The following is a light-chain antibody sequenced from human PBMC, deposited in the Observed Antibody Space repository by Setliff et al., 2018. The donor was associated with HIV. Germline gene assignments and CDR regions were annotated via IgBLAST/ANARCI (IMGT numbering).Light chain of an antibody. V-gene: IGLV2-14*01. CDR3: SSYTSISTYV. CDR1: SGDVGGYDY. Sequence: QSVLTQPASVSGSPGQSIAISCTGTSGDVGGYDYVSWFQQHPGKAPKLMIYDVSKRPSGVSNRFSGSKSDNTASLTISGLQAEDEADYFCSSYTSISTYVFGTGTKVTVL. CDR2: DVS. J-gene: IGLJ1*01.